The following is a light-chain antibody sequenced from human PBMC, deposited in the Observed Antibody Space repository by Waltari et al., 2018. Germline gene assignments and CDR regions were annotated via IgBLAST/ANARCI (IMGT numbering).Light chain of an antibody. CDR1: SGHSSNI. V-gene: IGLV4-69*01. J-gene: IGLJ3*02. CDR2: VNSDGSH. Sequence: QLVLTQSPSASASLGASVKLTCTLSSGHSSNIVAWLQQQPEKGPRFLMKVNSDGSHSKGDEIPDLFSGSSSGAERYLTISSVQSEDEADYYCQTGGHGTWVFGGGTKLTVL. CDR3: QTGGHGTWV.